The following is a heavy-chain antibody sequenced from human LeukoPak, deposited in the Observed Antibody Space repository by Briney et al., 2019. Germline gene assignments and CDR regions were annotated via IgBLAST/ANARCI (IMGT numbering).Heavy chain of an antibody. CDR1: GFTFDDYA. D-gene: IGHD5-18*01. CDR2: ISWNSGSI. J-gene: IGHJ4*02. Sequence: PGGSLRLSRAASGFTFDDYAMHWVRHAPGKGLEWVSGISWNSGSIGYADSVKGRFTISRDNAKNSLYLQMNSLRAEDTALYYCAKALMDTAMVTPFDYWGQGTLVTVSS. V-gene: IGHV3-9*01. CDR3: AKALMDTAMVTPFDY.